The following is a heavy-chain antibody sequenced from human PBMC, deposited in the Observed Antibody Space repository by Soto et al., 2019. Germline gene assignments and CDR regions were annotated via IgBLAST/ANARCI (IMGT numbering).Heavy chain of an antibody. CDR1: GFTFSTYD. V-gene: IGHV3-23*01. D-gene: IGHD6-13*01. CDR3: AKDPPSSSWYEIDY. Sequence: EVQLLESGGGLVQRGGSLRLSCAASGFTFSTYDMSWVRQAPGEGLEWVSTISGSGGKTDYADSVKGRFTISRDNSNKPLYLQMNSLRDEDTAVYYCAKDPPSSSWYEIDYWGQGTLVTVSS. J-gene: IGHJ4*02. CDR2: ISGSGGKT.